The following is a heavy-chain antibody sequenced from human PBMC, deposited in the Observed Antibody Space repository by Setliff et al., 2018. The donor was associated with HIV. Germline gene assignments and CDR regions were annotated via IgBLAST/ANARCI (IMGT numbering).Heavy chain of an antibody. J-gene: IGHJ4*02. D-gene: IGHD5-12*01. Sequence: SETLSLTCTVYGGSFSGYYWSWIRQPPGKGLEWIGEINHSGSTNYNPSLKSRVTISVDTSKNQFSLKLSSVTAADTAVYYCARGLEAYSGYGIDYWGQGTLVTVSS. CDR2: INHSGST. CDR1: GGSFSGYY. V-gene: IGHV4-34*01. CDR3: ARGLEAYSGYGIDY.